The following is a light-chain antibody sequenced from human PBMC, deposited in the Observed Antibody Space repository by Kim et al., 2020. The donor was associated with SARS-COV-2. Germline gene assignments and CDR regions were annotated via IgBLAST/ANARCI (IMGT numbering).Light chain of an antibody. CDR2: EDD. CDR1: SGSIASNY. J-gene: IGLJ2*01. V-gene: IGLV6-57*03. Sequence: GRTGSTSCTRSSGSIASNYVQWYQQRPGSVPTTVIYEDDRRPSGVPDRFSASIDSSSNSASLTISGLQTEDEADYYCQSFDTTNVVFGGGTQLTVL. CDR3: QSFDTTNVV.